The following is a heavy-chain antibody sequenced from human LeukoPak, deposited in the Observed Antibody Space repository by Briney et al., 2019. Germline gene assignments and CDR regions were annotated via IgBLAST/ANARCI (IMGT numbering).Heavy chain of an antibody. D-gene: IGHD3-22*01. CDR2: ISYDGIIK. V-gene: IGHV3-30-3*01. CDR3: AKEWDYYDSSGYYFAPDY. CDR1: GFPFSSFA. J-gene: IGHJ4*02. Sequence: GGSLRLSCAASGFPFSSFAMHWVRQAPGKALEWVAVISYDGIIKYYADSVKGRFTISRDNSKNTLYLQMNSLRAEDTAVYYCAKEWDYYDSSGYYFAPDYWGQGTLVTVSS.